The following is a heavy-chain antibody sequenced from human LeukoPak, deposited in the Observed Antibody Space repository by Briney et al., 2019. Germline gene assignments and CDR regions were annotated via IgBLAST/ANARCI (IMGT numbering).Heavy chain of an antibody. Sequence: PGRSLRLSCAASGFTFSIYAMNWVRQAPGKGLEWVAVMSYDGSAKYYADSLKGRFTISRDNSKNTLYLQMNSLRAEDTAVYYCARVNTNWPLDYWGQGTLVTVSS. CDR2: MSYDGSAK. CDR3: ARVNTNWPLDY. D-gene: IGHD1-1*01. J-gene: IGHJ4*02. V-gene: IGHV3-30-3*01. CDR1: GFTFSIYA.